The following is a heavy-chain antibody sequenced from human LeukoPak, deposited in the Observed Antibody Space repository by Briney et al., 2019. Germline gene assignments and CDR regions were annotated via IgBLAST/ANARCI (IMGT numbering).Heavy chain of an antibody. J-gene: IGHJ5*01. CDR1: GFTFSSYG. CDR2: IRFDGSNK. V-gene: IGHV3-30*02. CDR3: AKDLTVGITILRGVRRDFNWFDS. Sequence: PGGSLRLSCAASGFTFSSYGIHWVRQAPGKGLEWVAFIRFDGSNKYYSDSVKGRFTISRDNSKTTLYLQMNSLRAEDTAVYYCAKDLTVGITILRGVRRDFNWFDSWAREPWSPSPQ. D-gene: IGHD3-10*01.